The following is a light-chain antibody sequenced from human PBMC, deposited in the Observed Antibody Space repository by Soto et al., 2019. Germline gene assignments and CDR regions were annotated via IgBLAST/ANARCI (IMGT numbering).Light chain of an antibody. CDR3: AAWDASLGGFYV. CDR1: RSSIGSNT. V-gene: IGLV1-44*01. Sequence: HSVLTHPPSASGTPWQRVTISFSGSRSSIGSNTVNWYQHLPGTAPKLLIYSNNHRPSGVPDRFSASKTGASASLAISGLQSEDEGDYSCAAWDASLGGFYVFGTGTKVTVL. J-gene: IGLJ1*01. CDR2: SNN.